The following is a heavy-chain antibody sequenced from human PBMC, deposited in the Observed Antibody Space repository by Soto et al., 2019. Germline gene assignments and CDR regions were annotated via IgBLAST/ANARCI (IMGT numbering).Heavy chain of an antibody. V-gene: IGHV1-18*01. CDR1: GYTFTSYG. D-gene: IGHD3-22*01. CDR3: ARDPYYYDSSGPGWFDP. J-gene: IGHJ5*02. Sequence: QVQLVQSGAEVKKPGASVKVSCKASGYTFTSYGISWVRQAPGQGLEWMGWISAYNGNTNYAQKLQGRVTMTTDTSTSRAYMELRSLRSDDTAVYYCARDPYYYDSSGPGWFDPWGQGTLVTVSS. CDR2: ISAYNGNT.